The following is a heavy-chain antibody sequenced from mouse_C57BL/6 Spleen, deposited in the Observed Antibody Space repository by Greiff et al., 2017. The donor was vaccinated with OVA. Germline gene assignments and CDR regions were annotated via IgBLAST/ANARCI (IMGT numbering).Heavy chain of an antibody. Sequence: DVHLVESGGGLVKPGGSLKLSCAASGFTFSDYGMHWVRQAPEKGLEWVAYISSGSSTIYYADTVKGRFTISRDNAKNTLFLQMTSLRSEDTAMYYCAREGNLYFDYWGQGTTLTVSS. J-gene: IGHJ2*01. CDR3: AREGNLYFDY. V-gene: IGHV5-17*01. D-gene: IGHD2-1*01. CDR2: ISSGSSTI. CDR1: GFTFSDYG.